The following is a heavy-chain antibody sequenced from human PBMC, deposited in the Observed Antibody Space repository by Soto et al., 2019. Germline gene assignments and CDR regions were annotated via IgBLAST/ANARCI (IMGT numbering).Heavy chain of an antibody. CDR1: GFTFSSYA. V-gene: IGHV3-30-3*01. Sequence: PWGSLRLSCAASGFTFSSYAMHWVRQAPGKGLEWVAVISYDGSNKYYADSVKGRFTISRDNSKNTLYLQMNSLRAEDTAVYYCERDSSRWYQYNWFDPWGQGTLVTVSS. CDR3: ERDSSRWYQYNWFDP. J-gene: IGHJ5*02. D-gene: IGHD6-13*01. CDR2: ISYDGSNK.